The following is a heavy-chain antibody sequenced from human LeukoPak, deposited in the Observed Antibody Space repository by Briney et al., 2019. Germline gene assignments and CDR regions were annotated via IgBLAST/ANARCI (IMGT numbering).Heavy chain of an antibody. J-gene: IGHJ4*02. Sequence: PGRSLRLSCAASGFTFSSDVMHWVRQAPGKGLEWVAVISSDGSSKHYADSVKGRFTIFTDTSKSTLYLQINSLRPEDTAVYYCARDLGSYSSSPLHWGQGTLVTVSS. CDR2: ISSDGSSK. CDR1: GFTFSSDV. CDR3: ARDLGSYSSSPLH. V-gene: IGHV3-30-3*01. D-gene: IGHD6-6*01.